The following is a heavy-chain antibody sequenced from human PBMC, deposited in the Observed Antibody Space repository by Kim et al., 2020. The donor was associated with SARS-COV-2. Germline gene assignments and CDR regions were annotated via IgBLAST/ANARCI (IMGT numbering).Heavy chain of an antibody. CDR1: GFTFSSYG. Sequence: GGSLRLSCAASGFTFSSYGMHWVRQAPGKGLEWVAVISYDGSNKYYADSVKGRFTISRDNSKNTLYLQMNSLRAEDTAVYYCARSTSLLDWFDPWGQGTLVTVSS. D-gene: IGHD2-2*01. J-gene: IGHJ5*02. CDR2: ISYDGSNK. CDR3: ARSTSLLDWFDP. V-gene: IGHV3-30*03.